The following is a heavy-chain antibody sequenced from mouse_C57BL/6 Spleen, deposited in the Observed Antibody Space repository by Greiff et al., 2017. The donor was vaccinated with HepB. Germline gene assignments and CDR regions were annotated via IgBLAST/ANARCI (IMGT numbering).Heavy chain of an antibody. Sequence: EVKLVESGPGLVKPSQSLSLTCSVTGYSITSGYYWNWIRQFPGNKLEWMGYISYDGSNNYNPSLKNRISITRDTSKNQFFLKLNSVTTEDTATYYCARGGLYYWYCDVWGTGTTVTVSS. CDR1: GYSITSGYY. V-gene: IGHV3-6*01. J-gene: IGHJ1*03. CDR2: ISYDGSN. CDR3: ARGGLYYWYCDV.